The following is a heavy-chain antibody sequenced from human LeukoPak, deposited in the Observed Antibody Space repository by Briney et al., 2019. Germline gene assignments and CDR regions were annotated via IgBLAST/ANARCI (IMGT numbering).Heavy chain of an antibody. V-gene: IGHV1-69*04. Sequence: RASVKVSCKASGGTFSSYAISWVRQAPGQGLEWLGRIIPILGLANYAQKFQGRVTIIADKSTSTAYMELSSLRSEDTAVYYCARSTATTGQRLYYFDYWGQGTLVTVSS. CDR2: IIPILGLA. CDR3: ARSTATTGQRLYYFDY. J-gene: IGHJ4*02. D-gene: IGHD4-17*01. CDR1: GGTFSSYA.